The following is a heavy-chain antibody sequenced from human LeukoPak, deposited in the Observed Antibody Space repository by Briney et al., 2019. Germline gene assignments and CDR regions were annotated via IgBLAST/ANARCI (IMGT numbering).Heavy chain of an antibody. D-gene: IGHD2-21*02. J-gene: IGHJ3*02. CDR1: GGTFSSYA. CDR2: IIPIFGTA. Sequence: ASVKVSCKASGGTFSSYAISWVRQAPGQGLEWMGGIIPIFGTANYAQKFQGRVTITRDTSASTAYMELSSLRSEDTAVYYCASAYCGGDCYFVSHAFDIWGQGTMVTVSS. CDR3: ASAYCGGDCYFVSHAFDI. V-gene: IGHV1-69*05.